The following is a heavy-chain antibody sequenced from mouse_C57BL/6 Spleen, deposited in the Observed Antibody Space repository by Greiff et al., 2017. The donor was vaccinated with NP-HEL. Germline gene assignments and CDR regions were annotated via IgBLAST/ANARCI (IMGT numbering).Heavy chain of an antibody. V-gene: IGHV1-42*01. D-gene: IGHD1-1*01. CDR1: GYSFTGYY. CDR2: INPSTGGT. CDR3: AITTVVGGAMDY. J-gene: IGHJ4*01. Sequence: VQLQQSGPELVKPGASVKISCKASGYSFTGYYMNWVKQSPEKSLEWIGEINPSTGGTTYNQKFKAKATLTVDKSSSTAYMQLKSLTSEDSAVYYCAITTVVGGAMDYWGQGTSVTVSS.